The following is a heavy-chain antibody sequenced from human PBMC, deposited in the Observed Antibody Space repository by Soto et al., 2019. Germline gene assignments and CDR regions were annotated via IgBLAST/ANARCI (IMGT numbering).Heavy chain of an antibody. CDR3: ARDGGRHSGGIDY. J-gene: IGHJ4*02. CDR1: GGTFSSYS. Sequence: QVQLVQSGAEVKKPGSSVKVSCKASGGTFSSYSINWVRQAPGQGLEWMGEIIPIFGTANYAQKFQGRVTINADESTRTAYLELRSLRYEDTAVYYCARDGGRHSGGIDYWGQGTLVTVSS. V-gene: IGHV1-69*01. CDR2: IIPIFGTA. D-gene: IGHD1-26*01.